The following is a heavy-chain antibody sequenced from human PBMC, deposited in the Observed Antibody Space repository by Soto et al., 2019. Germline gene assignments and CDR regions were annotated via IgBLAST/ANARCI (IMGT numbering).Heavy chain of an antibody. D-gene: IGHD5-12*01. CDR1: GFTVSSNY. CDR3: ERSLVATFLAY. V-gene: IGHV3-53*01. J-gene: IGHJ4*02. Sequence: GGSLRLSCAASGFTVSSNYMSWVRQAPGKGLEWVSVIYSGGSTYYADSVKGRFTISRDNSKNTLYLQMNSLRAEDTAVYYCERSLVATFLAYWGQGTLVTVSS. CDR2: IYSGGST.